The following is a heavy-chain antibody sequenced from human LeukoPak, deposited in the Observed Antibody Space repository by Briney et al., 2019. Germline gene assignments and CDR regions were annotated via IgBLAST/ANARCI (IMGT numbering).Heavy chain of an antibody. CDR2: INPNSGGT. CDR1: GYTFTGYY. CDR3: ARDRARDNTAMVQNY. Sequence: ASVKVSCKASGYTFTGYYMHWVQQAPGQGLEWMGWINPNSGGTNYAQKFQGRVTMTRDTSISTAYMELSRLRSDDTAVYYCARDRARDNTAMVQNYWGQGTLVTVSS. D-gene: IGHD5-18*01. J-gene: IGHJ4*02. V-gene: IGHV1-2*02.